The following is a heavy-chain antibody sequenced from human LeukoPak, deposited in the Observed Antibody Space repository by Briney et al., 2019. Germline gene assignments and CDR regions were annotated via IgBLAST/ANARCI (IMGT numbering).Heavy chain of an antibody. Sequence: GGSLRLSCAVSGFTVSSHYMSWVRQAPGKGLEWVSVIYSGGSTYYADSVKGRFTISRDNSKNTLYLQMNSLRAEDTAVYYCARGGVTRGYYYYGMDAWGQRTTVTVSS. D-gene: IGHD2-21*02. CDR1: GFTVSSHY. V-gene: IGHV3-66*01. CDR3: ARGGVTRGYYYYGMDA. J-gene: IGHJ6*02. CDR2: IYSGGST.